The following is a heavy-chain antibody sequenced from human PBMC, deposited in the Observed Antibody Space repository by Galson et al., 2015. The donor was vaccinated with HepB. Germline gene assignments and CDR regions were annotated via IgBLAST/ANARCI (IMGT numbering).Heavy chain of an antibody. D-gene: IGHD1-14*01. CDR3: ARHPGYDP. CDR1: GYKFTSNW. CDR2: IYPGDSET. Sequence: QSGAEVKKPGESLKISCKGSGYKFTSNWIAWVRQKSGKGLEWMGIIYPGDSETRYSPSFQGQVTISADKSISTAYLQWRSLKASDTAMYYCARHPGYDPWGQGTLVTVSS. J-gene: IGHJ5*02. V-gene: IGHV5-51*01.